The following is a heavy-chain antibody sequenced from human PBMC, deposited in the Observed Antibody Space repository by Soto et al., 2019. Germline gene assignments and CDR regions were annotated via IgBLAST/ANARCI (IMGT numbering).Heavy chain of an antibody. CDR1: GYTFTSYD. CDR3: ARGRGGVVRGVSPHTAGRRDYYYYMDV. J-gene: IGHJ6*03. D-gene: IGHD3-10*01. V-gene: IGHV1-8*01. CDR2: MNPNSGNT. Sequence: QVQLVQSGAEVKKPGASVKVSCKASGYTFTSYDINWVRQATGQGLEWMGWMNPNSGNTGYAQKFQGRVTMTRNTSISTAYMELSSLRSEDTAVYYCARGRGGVVRGVSPHTAGRRDYYYYMDVWGKGTTVTVSS.